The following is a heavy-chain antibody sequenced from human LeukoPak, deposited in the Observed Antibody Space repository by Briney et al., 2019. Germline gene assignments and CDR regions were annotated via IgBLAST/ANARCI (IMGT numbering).Heavy chain of an antibody. CDR2: IRYDGSNK. CDR3: AKDFVVVPGNVNYFDS. Sequence: GGSLRLSCAASGFTFSSYGMHWVRQAPGKGLEWVAFIRYDGSNKYYADSAKGRFTVSRDNSKNTLYVQMKSLRAEDTAVYYCAKDFVVVPGNVNYFDSWGQGTLVTVSS. V-gene: IGHV3-30*02. J-gene: IGHJ4*02. CDR1: GFTFSSYG. D-gene: IGHD2-21*02.